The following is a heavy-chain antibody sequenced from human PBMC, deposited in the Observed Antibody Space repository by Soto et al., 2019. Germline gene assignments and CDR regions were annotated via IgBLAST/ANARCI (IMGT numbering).Heavy chain of an antibody. CDR2: ISVYNGNT. D-gene: IGHD3-3*01. CDR3: ARDRYDFWSGYSIDS. CDR1: GYTFTSYG. V-gene: IGHV1-18*01. J-gene: IGHJ4*02. Sequence: QVQLVQSGAEVKKPGASVKASCKASGYTFTSYGITWVRQAPGQGLEWMGWISVYNGNTNYAQKFQGRVTMTTDTSTSTVYLELRSLRSDDTAVYYCARDRYDFWSGYSIDSWRQGTLLTVSS.